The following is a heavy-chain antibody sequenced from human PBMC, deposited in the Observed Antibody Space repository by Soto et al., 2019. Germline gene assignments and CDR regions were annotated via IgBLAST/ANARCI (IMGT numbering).Heavy chain of an antibody. D-gene: IGHD3-3*01. Sequence: QVQLVQSGAEVKKPGSSVKVSCKASGGTFSSYTISWVRQAPGQGLEWMGGIIPIFGTANYAQKFQGRVTITADESTSSGYMELSSLRSEETVVYYCASVAQGDFGVVPLDYWGQGTLVTVSS. CDR2: IIPIFGTA. V-gene: IGHV1-69*12. CDR3: ASVAQGDFGVVPLDY. CDR1: GGTFSSYT. J-gene: IGHJ4*02.